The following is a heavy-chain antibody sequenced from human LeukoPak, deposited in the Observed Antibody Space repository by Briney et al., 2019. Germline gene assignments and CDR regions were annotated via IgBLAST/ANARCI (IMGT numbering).Heavy chain of an antibody. CDR1: GSTFTSYD. CDR3: ARLGHYGSGSYYDF. V-gene: IGHV1-8*01. CDR2: MNPNSGNT. D-gene: IGHD3-10*01. Sequence: ASVKLSCKASGSTFTSYDINWLRQATGQRLGWRGWMNPNSGNTGYAQKFHGRVTMTRNTSISTAYMELRSLRSEHTAVYYCARLGHYGSGSYYDFWGQGTLVTVSS. J-gene: IGHJ4*02.